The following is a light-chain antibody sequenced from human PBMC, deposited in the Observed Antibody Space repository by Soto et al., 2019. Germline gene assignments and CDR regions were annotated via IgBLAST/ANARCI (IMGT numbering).Light chain of an antibody. Sequence: QAVVNQEPSLTVSPGRTVTLTCASSTGAVTSGYYPNWFQQKPGQAPRALIYSTSSKHSWTPARFSGSLLGGKAALTLSGVQPEDEAEYYCLLSYGGSYVFGTGTKVTVL. CDR3: LLSYGGSYV. V-gene: IGLV7-43*01. J-gene: IGLJ1*01. CDR2: STS. CDR1: TGAVTSGYY.